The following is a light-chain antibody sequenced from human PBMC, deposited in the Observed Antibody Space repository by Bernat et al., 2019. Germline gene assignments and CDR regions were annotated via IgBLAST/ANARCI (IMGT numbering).Light chain of an antibody. Sequence: ASISCRSSQILLSSNGYNYLNWYLQKPGQSPPLLLYFASDRASGVTDRFSGSGSGTDVTLKMSRVEAEDVGVYYCMPGAQTTYTFAQWTKVDIK. V-gene: IGKV2-28*01. CDR1: QILLSSNGYNY. J-gene: IGKJ2*01. CDR2: FAS. CDR3: MPGAQTTYT.